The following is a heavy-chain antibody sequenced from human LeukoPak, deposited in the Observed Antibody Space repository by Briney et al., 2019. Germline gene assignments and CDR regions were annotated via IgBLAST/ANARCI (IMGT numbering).Heavy chain of an antibody. Sequence: ASVKVSCKASGYTSTGYYMHWVRQAPGQGLEWMGWMNPNSGNTGYAQKFQGRVTMTRNTSISTAYMELSSLRSEDTAVYHCARERVMSLLFDDAFDIWGQGTMVTVSS. J-gene: IGHJ3*02. V-gene: IGHV1-8*02. CDR1: GYTSTGYY. D-gene: IGHD3-16*01. CDR2: MNPNSGNT. CDR3: ARERVMSLLFDDAFDI.